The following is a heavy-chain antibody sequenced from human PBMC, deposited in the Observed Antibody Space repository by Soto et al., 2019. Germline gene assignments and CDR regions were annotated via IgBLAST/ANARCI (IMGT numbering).Heavy chain of an antibody. D-gene: IGHD3-16*01. CDR3: AKREDSGRFGGLDI. Sequence: SETLSLTCTVSGGSISSGGYFRDWIRQPPGKGLEWIGTVHSTGGTYYCPSRRSSVTISVDTSKNLFSLKMTSASATDTAVYFCAKREDSGRFGGLDIWGQGTAVTVSS. CDR2: VHSTGGT. CDR1: GGSISSGGYF. J-gene: IGHJ6*02. V-gene: IGHV4-39*01.